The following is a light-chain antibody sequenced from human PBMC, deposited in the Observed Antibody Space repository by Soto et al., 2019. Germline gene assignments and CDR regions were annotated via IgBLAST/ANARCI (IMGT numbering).Light chain of an antibody. CDR1: SSDVGGYNY. CDR2: DVI. CDR3: SSHTSSSTLV. Sequence: QSVLTQPASVSGSPGQSITISCTGTSSDVGGYNYVSWYQQHPGKAPKLMIYDVINRPSGVSNRFSGSKSGNTASLTISGLQAEDEADYYCSSHTSSSTLVFGRGTKVTVL. V-gene: IGLV2-14*01. J-gene: IGLJ2*01.